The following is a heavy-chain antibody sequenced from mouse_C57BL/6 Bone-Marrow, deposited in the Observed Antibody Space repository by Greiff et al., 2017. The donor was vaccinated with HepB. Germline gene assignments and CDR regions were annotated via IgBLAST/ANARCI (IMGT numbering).Heavy chain of an antibody. J-gene: IGHJ3*01. V-gene: IGHV3-6*01. CDR3: AREAARGTLFAY. D-gene: IGHD3-1*01. CDR1: GYSITSGYY. Sequence: EVKLQESGPGLVKPSQSLSLTCSVTGYSITSGYYWNWIRQFPGNKLEWMGYISYDGSNNYNPSLKNRISITRDTSKNQFFLKLNSVTTEDTATYYCAREAARGTLFAYWGQGTLVTVSA. CDR2: ISYDGSN.